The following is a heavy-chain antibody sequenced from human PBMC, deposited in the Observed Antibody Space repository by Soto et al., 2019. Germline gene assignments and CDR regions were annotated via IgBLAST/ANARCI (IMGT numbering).Heavy chain of an antibody. D-gene: IGHD3-3*01. J-gene: IGHJ6*02. Sequence: QVQVVESGGGVVQPGGPLGLPWEGPGSTFGGFALHWVARAQARGWGWLSLLWYDGGKKSYGDSVKGRFTISRDNSRNTVYLQMNSLRADDTAVYYCARDASYYSLWSGYYPSRNGMDVWGQGTTVTVSS. CDR2: LWYDGGKK. V-gene: IGHV3-33*01. CDR1: GSTFGGFA. CDR3: ARDASYYSLWSGYYPSRNGMDV.